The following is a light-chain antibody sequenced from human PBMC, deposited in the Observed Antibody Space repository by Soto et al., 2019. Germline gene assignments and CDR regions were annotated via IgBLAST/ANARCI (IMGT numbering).Light chain of an antibody. J-gene: IGLJ2*01. CDR3: AARDDSLNAVI. Sequence: QSVLTQPPSASGTPGQRVTISCSGSSSNIGSHSVDWYQQLPGTAPKLLIYRNNQRPSGVPDRFSGSKSGTSASLAISGLQSKDEADYYCAARDDSLNAVIFGGGTKLTVL. CDR1: SSNIGSHS. CDR2: RNN. V-gene: IGLV1-44*01.